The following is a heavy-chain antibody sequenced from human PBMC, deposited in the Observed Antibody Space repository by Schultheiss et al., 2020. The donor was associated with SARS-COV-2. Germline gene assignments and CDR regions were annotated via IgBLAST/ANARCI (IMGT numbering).Heavy chain of an antibody. J-gene: IGHJ6*03. D-gene: IGHD2-2*01. CDR3: AKDPGYCSSTTPLCYMDV. CDR1: GFTFSSYA. CDR2: ISSSSSTI. V-gene: IGHV3-48*01. Sequence: GESLKISCAASGFTFSSYAMHWVRQAPGKGLEWVSYISSSSSTIYYADSVKGRFTISRDNSKNTLYVQMNSLRIEDTAIYYCAKDPGYCSSTTPLCYMDVWGKGTTVTVSS.